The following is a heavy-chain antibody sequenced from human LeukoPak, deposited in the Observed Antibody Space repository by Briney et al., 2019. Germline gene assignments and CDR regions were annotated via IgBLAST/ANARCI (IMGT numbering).Heavy chain of an antibody. CDR2: ITGSGGGT. CDR1: GFTFSTYG. D-gene: IGHD3-22*01. J-gene: IGHJ4*02. Sequence: GGSLRLSCAASGFTFSTYGMSWVRQAPGKGLEWVSAITGSGGGTLYADSVRGRFTISRDNSKNTLYLQMSSLRAEDTAVYYCAKSSGYFGDYWGQGTLVTVSS. V-gene: IGHV3-23*01. CDR3: AKSSGYFGDY.